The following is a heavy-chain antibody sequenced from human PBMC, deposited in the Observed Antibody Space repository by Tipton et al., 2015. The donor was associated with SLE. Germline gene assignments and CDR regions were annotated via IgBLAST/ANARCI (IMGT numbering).Heavy chain of an antibody. V-gene: IGHV4-39*07. D-gene: IGHD2-21*01. J-gene: IGHJ4*02. CDR1: GGSISSSRYY. CDR3: ARSRVGILSY. CDR2: INHSGST. Sequence: TLSLTCTVSGGSISSSRYYWGWIRQPPGKGLEWIGEINHSGSTNYNPSLKSRVTISVDTSKNQFSLKLSSVTAADTAVYYCARSRVGILSYWGQGTLVTVSS.